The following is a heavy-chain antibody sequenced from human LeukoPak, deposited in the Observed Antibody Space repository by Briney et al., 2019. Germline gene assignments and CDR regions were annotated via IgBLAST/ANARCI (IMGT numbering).Heavy chain of an antibody. D-gene: IGHD4-11*01. V-gene: IGHV4-39*07. J-gene: IGHJ2*01. CDR2: IYYSGTT. CDR3: ARSHYYSKYWYFDL. CDR1: GGSISSSSYY. Sequence: SETLSLTCTVSGGSISSSSYYWGWVRQPPGKGLEWIGNIYYSGTTYYNPSLKSRVTISLDTSKNHFSLKLSSVTAADTAVYYCARSHYYSKYWYFDLWGRGTLVTVSS.